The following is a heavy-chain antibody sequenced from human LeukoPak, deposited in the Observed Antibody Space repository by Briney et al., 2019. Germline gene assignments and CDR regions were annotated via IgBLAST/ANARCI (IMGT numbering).Heavy chain of an antibody. Sequence: ASETLSLTCPVSGGSISSSLYYWGWIRQPPGKGLEWIGTTYYTGGTYNNPSLKSRVTISVDTSKNQFSLRLSSVTAADTAVYYCARYTIYYAFDPWGQGTLVTVSS. J-gene: IGHJ5*02. CDR2: TYYTGGT. D-gene: IGHD3-3*01. CDR3: ARYTIYYAFDP. V-gene: IGHV4-39*01. CDR1: GGSISSSLYY.